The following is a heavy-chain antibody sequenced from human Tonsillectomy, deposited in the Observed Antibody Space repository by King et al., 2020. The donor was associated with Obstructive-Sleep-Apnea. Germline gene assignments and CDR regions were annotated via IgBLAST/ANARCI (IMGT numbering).Heavy chain of an antibody. CDR1: GFTFSYYG. Sequence: VQLVESGGGVGQPGRSLRLSCAASGFTFSYYGMHWVRQAPGKGLEWGAGIWYDGSNKYYSDSVQGRFTISRDNSKNPLYLQINSLRAEDTAVYYWARDKGRPRGSGWYGAFDIWGQGTMVTVSS. J-gene: IGHJ3*02. CDR2: IWYDGSNK. D-gene: IGHD6-19*01. V-gene: IGHV3-33*01. CDR3: ARDKGRPRGSGWYGAFDI.